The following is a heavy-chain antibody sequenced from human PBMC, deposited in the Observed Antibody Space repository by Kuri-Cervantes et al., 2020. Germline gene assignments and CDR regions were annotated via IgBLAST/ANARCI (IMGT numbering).Heavy chain of an antibody. Sequence: GSLRLSCTVSGGSISSSSYYWGWIRQPPVKGLEWIGSIYYSGSTYYNPSLKSRVTISVDTSKNQFSLKLSSVTAADTAVYYCASSAEQWLVHRDAFDIWGQGTMVTVSS. V-gene: IGHV4-39*01. J-gene: IGHJ3*02. CDR3: ASSAEQWLVHRDAFDI. CDR2: IYYSGST. D-gene: IGHD6-19*01. CDR1: GGSISSSSYY.